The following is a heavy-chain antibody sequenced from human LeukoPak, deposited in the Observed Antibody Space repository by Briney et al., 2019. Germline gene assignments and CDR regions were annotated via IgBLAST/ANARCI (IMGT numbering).Heavy chain of an antibody. CDR1: GFIVSSNY. CDR2: IYSGGST. V-gene: IGHV3-53*05. D-gene: IGHD2-15*01. Sequence: GGSLRLSCAASGFIVSSNYMSWVRQAPGKGLEWVSVIYSGGSTYYADSVKGRFTISRDNSNNTLYLQMNGLRAEDMAVYYCARRWSGAFDIWGQGTMVTVSS. J-gene: IGHJ3*02. CDR3: ARRWSGAFDI.